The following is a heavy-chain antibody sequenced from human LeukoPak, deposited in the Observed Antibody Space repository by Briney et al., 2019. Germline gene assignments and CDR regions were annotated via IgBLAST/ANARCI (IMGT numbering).Heavy chain of an antibody. CDR1: GYTFTGYY. CDR2: INPSGGST. J-gene: IGHJ4*02. CDR3: ARVSGSYHFDY. V-gene: IGHV1-46*01. D-gene: IGHD1-26*01. Sequence: ASVKVSCKASGYTFTGYYMHWVRQAPGQGLEWMGIINPSGGSTSYAQKFQGRVTMTRDTSTSTVYMELSSLRSEDTAVYYCARVSGSYHFDYWGQGTLVTVSS.